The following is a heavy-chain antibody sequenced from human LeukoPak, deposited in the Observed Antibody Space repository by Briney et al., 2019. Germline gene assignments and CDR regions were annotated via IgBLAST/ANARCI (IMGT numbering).Heavy chain of an antibody. CDR3: ARDPAGTSYYDFWSGYYFGY. V-gene: IGHV3-21*01. J-gene: IGHJ4*02. D-gene: IGHD3-3*01. CDR2: ISSSSSYI. CDR1: GFPFTNAW. Sequence: GGSLRLSCSASGFPFTNAWMGWVRQAPGKGLEWVSSISSSSSYIYYADSVKSRFTISRDNAKNSLYLQMNSLRAEDTAVYYCARDPAGTSYYDFWSGYYFGYWGQGTLVTVSS.